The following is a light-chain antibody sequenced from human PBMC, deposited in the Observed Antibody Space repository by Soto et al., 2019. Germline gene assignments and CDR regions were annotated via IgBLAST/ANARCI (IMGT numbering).Light chain of an antibody. J-gene: IGKJ4*01. CDR3: QQSYSTPRLT. V-gene: IGKV1-39*01. CDR2: AAS. Sequence: DIQVTQSRSSLSASVGDRVTITCRASQSISSYLNWYQQKPGKAPKLLIYAASSLQSGVPSRFSGSGSGTDFTLTISSLQPEDFATYYCQQSYSTPRLTFGGGTKVDIK. CDR1: QSISSY.